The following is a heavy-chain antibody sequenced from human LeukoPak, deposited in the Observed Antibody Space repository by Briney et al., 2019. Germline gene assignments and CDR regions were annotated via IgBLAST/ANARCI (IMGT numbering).Heavy chain of an antibody. CDR2: IYYSGST. V-gene: IGHV4-59*12. D-gene: IGHD6-13*01. CDR1: GGSISSYY. J-gene: IGHJ4*02. CDR3: ARETPNIAAAGFDY. Sequence: SETLSPTCTVSGGSISSYYWSWIRQPPGKGLEWIGYIYYSGSTNYNPSLKSRVTMSVDTSKNQFSLKLSSVTAADTAVYYCARETPNIAAAGFDYWGQGTLVTVSS.